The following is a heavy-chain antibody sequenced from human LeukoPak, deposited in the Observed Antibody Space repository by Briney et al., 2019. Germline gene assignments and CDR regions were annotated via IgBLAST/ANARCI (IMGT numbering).Heavy chain of an antibody. J-gene: IGHJ4*02. V-gene: IGHV3-23*01. CDR2: ISGSGGST. CDR3: AKDVDTVTGYFDY. CDR1: GFTVSSNY. D-gene: IGHD5-18*01. Sequence: GSLRLSCAASGFTVSSNYMSWVRQAPGKGLEWVSAISGSGGSTYYADSVKGRFTISRDNSRNTLYLQMNSLRAEDTAVYYCAKDVDTVTGYFDYWGQGTLVTVSS.